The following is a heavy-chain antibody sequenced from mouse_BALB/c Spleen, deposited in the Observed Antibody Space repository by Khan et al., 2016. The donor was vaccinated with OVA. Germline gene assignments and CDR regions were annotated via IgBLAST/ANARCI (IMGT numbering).Heavy chain of an antibody. CDR3: TRDGISEFAY. CDR1: GYTFADSG. CDR2: ISTYYGNI. D-gene: IGHD2-3*01. Sequence: QVQLQQSGPEPVRPGASVKISCKGSGYTFADSGMHWVRQSHAKSLEWIGVISTYYGNIKYNQKFEGRATLNVDKSSSTAYMERAILTPEDSAVYCYTRDGISEFAYWGQGTLVTVTA. V-gene: IGHV1S137*01. J-gene: IGHJ3*01.